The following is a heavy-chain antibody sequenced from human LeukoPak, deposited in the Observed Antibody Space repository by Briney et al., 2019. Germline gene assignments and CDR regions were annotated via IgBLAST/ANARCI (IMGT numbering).Heavy chain of an antibody. CDR2: IFPSDSDT. Sequence: ASLQISSKAFGYSFTNYWIGWVRQMPGKGLEWMGIIFPSDSDTRYRPSFQGQVTISVDKSISTAYLQRSRLKASDTAMYYCARSVGEYGTALHCAYWGQGAHVTVS. J-gene: IGHJ4*02. CDR1: GYSFTNYW. CDR3: ARSVGEYGTALHCAY. V-gene: IGHV5-51*01. D-gene: IGHD6-6*01.